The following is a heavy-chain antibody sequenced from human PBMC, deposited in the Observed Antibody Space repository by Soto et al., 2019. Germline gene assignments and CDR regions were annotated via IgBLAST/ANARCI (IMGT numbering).Heavy chain of an antibody. D-gene: IGHD1-26*01. CDR1: GGSISSSNW. J-gene: IGHJ4*02. Sequence: SETLSLTCAVSGGSISSSNWWRWVHQPPGKGLEWIGEIYHSGSTNYNPSLKSRVTISVDKSKNQFSLKLSSVTAADTAVYYWARFPTDNGRYRPIENSFDYWGQGTLVTVSS. V-gene: IGHV4-4*02. CDR2: IYHSGST. CDR3: ARFPTDNGRYRPIENSFDY.